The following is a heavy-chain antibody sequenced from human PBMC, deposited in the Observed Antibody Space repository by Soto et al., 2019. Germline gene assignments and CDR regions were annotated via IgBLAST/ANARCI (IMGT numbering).Heavy chain of an antibody. Sequence: PSETLSLTCTVSGGSIRIYYWTWIRQPPGKGLEWLGYIFYSGSTFYNPSLKSRVTISIHTSKSQFSLQLTSVTAADTAVCYCARGAADTAMVDSWGQGTLVTVSS. CDR3: ARGAADTAMVDS. CDR2: IFYSGST. CDR1: GGSIRIYY. V-gene: IGHV4-59*01. J-gene: IGHJ4*02. D-gene: IGHD5-18*01.